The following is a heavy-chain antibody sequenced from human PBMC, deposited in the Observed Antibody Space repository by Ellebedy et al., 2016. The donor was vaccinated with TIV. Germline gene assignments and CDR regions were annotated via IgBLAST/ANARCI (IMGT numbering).Heavy chain of an antibody. CDR3: ARDRAAYNDFDY. CDR2: VHYSVNN. V-gene: IGHV4-30-4*01. D-gene: IGHD5-24*01. CDR1: GDSLNSGDYY. Sequence: SETLSLXXTVSGDSLNSGDYYWSWIRQPPGKGLEWIGHVHYSVNNYYNPSLKSRLSLSLDTSKNQFSLRLRSVTAADTAVYYCARDRAAYNDFDYWGQGTLVTVSS. J-gene: IGHJ4*02.